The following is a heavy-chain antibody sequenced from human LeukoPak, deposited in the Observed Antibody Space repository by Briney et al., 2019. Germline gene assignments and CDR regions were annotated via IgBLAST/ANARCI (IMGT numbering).Heavy chain of an antibody. Sequence: GTSLRLSCAASGFTFSSYGMHWVRQAPGKGLEWVAVIWYDGSNKYYADSVKGRFTISRDNSKNTVYLQMNSLRAEDTAVYYCAKYQGWIRGVMNAFDVWGQGTMVIVSA. D-gene: IGHD3-10*01. CDR3: AKYQGWIRGVMNAFDV. V-gene: IGHV3-33*06. CDR1: GFTFSSYG. CDR2: IWYDGSNK. J-gene: IGHJ3*01.